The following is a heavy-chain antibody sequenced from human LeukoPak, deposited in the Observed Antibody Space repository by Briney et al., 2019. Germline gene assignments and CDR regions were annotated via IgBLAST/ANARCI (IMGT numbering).Heavy chain of an antibody. Sequence: GGSLRLSCAASGFTFSSFWMSWVRQAPGKGLEWVANIKQDGTEKYYVDSVKGRFTISRDNAKNSLYLQINSLSAEDTAVYYCARGSATADWGQGTLVTVSS. CDR3: ARGSATAD. CDR2: IKQDGTEK. J-gene: IGHJ4*02. CDR1: GFTFSSFW. V-gene: IGHV3-7*04.